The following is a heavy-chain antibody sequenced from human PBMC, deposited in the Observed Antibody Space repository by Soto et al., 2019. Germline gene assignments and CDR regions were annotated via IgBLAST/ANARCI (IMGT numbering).Heavy chain of an antibody. CDR2: ISGSGGST. Sequence: PGGSLRLSCAASGFTFSSYAMSWVRQAPGKGLEWVSAISGSGGSTYYADSVKGRFTISRDNSKNTLYLQMNSLRAEDTAVYYCAKFSGGGGYYYYYYMDVWGKGTTVTVSS. V-gene: IGHV3-23*01. CDR1: GFTFSSYA. CDR3: AKFSGGGGYYYYYYMDV. J-gene: IGHJ6*03.